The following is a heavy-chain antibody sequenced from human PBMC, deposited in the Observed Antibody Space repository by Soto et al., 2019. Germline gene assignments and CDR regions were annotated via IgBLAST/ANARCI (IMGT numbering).Heavy chain of an antibody. Sequence: GESLKISCKASGYTFTTYWIAWVRQMPGKGLEWMGIIYPGDSDTRYGPSFQGQVTISADKSTTTAYLQWGSLKASDTAMYYCARAPARVDFDYWGQGTLVTVSS. CDR3: ARAPARVDFDY. V-gene: IGHV5-51*01. CDR1: GYTFTTYW. J-gene: IGHJ4*02. CDR2: IYPGDSDT.